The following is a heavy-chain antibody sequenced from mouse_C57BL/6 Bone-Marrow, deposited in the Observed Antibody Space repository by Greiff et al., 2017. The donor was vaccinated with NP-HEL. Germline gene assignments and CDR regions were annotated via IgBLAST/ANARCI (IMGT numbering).Heavy chain of an antibody. V-gene: IGHV14-4*01. J-gene: IGHJ1*03. D-gene: IGHD2-3*01. CDR2: IDPENGDT. CDR1: GFNIKDDY. Sequence: EVQLQQSGAELVRPGASVKLSCTASGFNIKDDYMHWVKQRPEQGLEWIGWIDPENGDTEYASKFQGKATITADTSSNTAYLQLSSLTSEDTAVYYGTTPYDVYWYFDVWGTGTTVTVSS. CDR3: TTPYDVYWYFDV.